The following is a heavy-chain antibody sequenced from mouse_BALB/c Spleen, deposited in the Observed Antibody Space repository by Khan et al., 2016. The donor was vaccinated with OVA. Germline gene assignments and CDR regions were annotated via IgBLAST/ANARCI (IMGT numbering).Heavy chain of an antibody. J-gene: IGHJ3*01. CDR1: GYTFTDYY. V-gene: IGHV1-77*01. D-gene: IGHD1-2*01. CDR2: ISPGSGDT. CDR3: ARRYYFGYTFAY. Sequence: QVQLKESGAELARPGASVKLSCKASGYTFTDYYINWVKQRTGQGLEWIGEISPGSGDTYYNEKFKGKATLTADKSSSTAYMQLSSLTSEASAVYFCARRYYFGYTFAYWGQGTLVTVSA.